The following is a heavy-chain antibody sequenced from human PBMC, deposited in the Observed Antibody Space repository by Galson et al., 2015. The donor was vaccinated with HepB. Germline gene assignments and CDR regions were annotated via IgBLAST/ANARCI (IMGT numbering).Heavy chain of an antibody. CDR1: GFTFSSYA. CDR3: ARVGRYGSAPFDY. Sequence: SLRLSCAASGFTFSSYAMHWVRQAPGKGLEWVAVISYDGSNKYYADSVKGRFTISRDNSKNTLYLQMNSLRAEDTAVYYCARVGRYGSAPFDYWGQGTLVTVSS. V-gene: IGHV3-30-3*01. D-gene: IGHD3-10*01. CDR2: ISYDGSNK. J-gene: IGHJ4*02.